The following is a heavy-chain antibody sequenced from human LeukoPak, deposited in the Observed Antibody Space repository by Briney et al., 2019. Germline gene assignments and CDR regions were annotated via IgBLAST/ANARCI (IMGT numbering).Heavy chain of an antibody. CDR2: IPYSGST. CDR1: GDSISSNNYY. D-gene: IGHD3-10*01. CDR3: AGCKDYYVSGSYYKTFDY. V-gene: IGHV4-39*07. J-gene: IGHJ4*02. Sequence: SETLSLTCTVSGDSISSNNYYWAWIRQPPGKGLEWIGSIPYSGSTYYNPSLKSRVTMSVDTSKNQFSLKLSSVTAADTAVYCCAGCKDYYVSGSYYKTFDYWGQGTLVTVSS.